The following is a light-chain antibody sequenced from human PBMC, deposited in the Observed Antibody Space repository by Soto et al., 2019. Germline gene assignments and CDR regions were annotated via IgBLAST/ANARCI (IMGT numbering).Light chain of an antibody. V-gene: IGLV1-47*01. CDR2: RNN. J-gene: IGLJ2*01. Sequence: QSVLTQPPSASGTPGQRVNISCSGSSSNIGSNYVYWYRQFPGTAPKLLIQRNNQRPSGVPARFSGSKSGTSASLAISGLRSDDEAVYYCGGWDDSLSGPVFGGGTKLTVL. CDR1: SSNIGSNY. CDR3: GGWDDSLSGPV.